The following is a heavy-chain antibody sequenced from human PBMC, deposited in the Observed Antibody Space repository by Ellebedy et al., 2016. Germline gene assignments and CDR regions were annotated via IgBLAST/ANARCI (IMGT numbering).Heavy chain of an antibody. Sequence: SETLSLTCTVSGSSISSSSYYWGWIGKPPGRGLEWIGSICYSGSTNYNPSLKSRVTISVDTSKNQFSLKLSSVTAADTAVYYCARDRVGIAAAGTIRIFDYWGQGTLVTVSS. V-gene: IGHV4-39*07. J-gene: IGHJ4*02. D-gene: IGHD6-13*01. CDR3: ARDRVGIAAAGTIRIFDY. CDR2: ICYSGST. CDR1: GSSISSSSYY.